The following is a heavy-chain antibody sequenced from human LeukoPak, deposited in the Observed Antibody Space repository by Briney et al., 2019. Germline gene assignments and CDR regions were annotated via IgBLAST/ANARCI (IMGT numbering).Heavy chain of an antibody. D-gene: IGHD3-22*01. CDR1: RYTFSSYD. Sequence: SVKVSCKASRYTFSSYDINWVREAAGQGLEWMGWMNPNTGRTGFAQKFQGRLTMTRHTSISTAYMELSSLRSEDTAVYYCARLSQTPDYYSSGGYYYLGYWGQGTPVTVSS. CDR2: MNPNTGRT. V-gene: IGHV1-8*01. J-gene: IGHJ4*02. CDR3: ARLSQTPDYYSSGGYYYLGY.